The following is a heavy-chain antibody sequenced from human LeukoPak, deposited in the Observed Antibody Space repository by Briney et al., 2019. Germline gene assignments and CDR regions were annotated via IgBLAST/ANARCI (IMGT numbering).Heavy chain of an antibody. CDR2: TYYRAKWYN. V-gene: IGHV6-1*01. D-gene: IGHD3-22*01. J-gene: IGHJ4*02. CDR3: ARSSSGEGPYYYDSSGYSCLDY. Sequence: SQTLSLTCAISGDSVSSNSAAWNWIRQSPSRGLDWLGRTYYRAKWYNDYAVSVKSRITINSDTSKNQFSLQLNSVTPEDTAVYYCARSSSGEGPYYYDSSGYSCLDYWGQGTLVTVSS. CDR1: GDSVSSNSAA.